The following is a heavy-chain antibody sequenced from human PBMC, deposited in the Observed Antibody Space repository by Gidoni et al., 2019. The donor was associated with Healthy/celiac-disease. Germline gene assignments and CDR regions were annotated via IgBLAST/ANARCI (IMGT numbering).Heavy chain of an antibody. CDR3: ARGRIAVAGL. D-gene: IGHD6-19*01. CDR2: ISSSSSTI. V-gene: IGHV3-48*02. CDR1: GFTFISYC. J-gene: IGHJ4*02. Sequence: VQLVEYGGGLVQPGGSFSLSCAASGFTFISYCMNWVRQAPWKGLEWVSYISSSSSTIYYADTVKGRFTIYIDNAKNSLYLQMNSLRDEDTAVDYCARGRIAVAGLWGQGTLVTVSS.